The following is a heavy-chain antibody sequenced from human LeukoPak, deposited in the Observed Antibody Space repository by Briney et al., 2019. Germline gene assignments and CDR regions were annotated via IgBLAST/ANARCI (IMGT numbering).Heavy chain of an antibody. D-gene: IGHD3-10*01. V-gene: IGHV3-23*01. CDR2: IDGDGANT. CDR3: ATRFGLDYYYYYMDV. J-gene: IGHJ6*03. CDR1: GFTFSLYA. Sequence: GGSLRLSCAASGFTFSLYAMTWVRQTPEKGLGWVSTIDGDGANTYYADSVRGRFTISRDNSKNTLSLQMTSLRADDTAVYYCATRFGLDYYYYYMDVWGKGTTVTVSS.